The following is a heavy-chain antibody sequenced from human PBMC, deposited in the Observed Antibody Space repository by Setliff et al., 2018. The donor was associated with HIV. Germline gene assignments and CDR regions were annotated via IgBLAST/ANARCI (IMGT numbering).Heavy chain of an antibody. J-gene: IGHJ6*02. CDR3: ARMPYILTGYYGSRDYHGLDV. D-gene: IGHD3-9*01. V-gene: IGHV4-4*07. CDR1: GDSIGYYY. CDR2: IHTSGST. Sequence: SETLSLTCTVSGDSIGYYYWSWIRQPAGRGLEWMGRIHTSGSTNYNPSLTSRVTLSVDTSKNQFSLKLSSVTAADTAVYYCARMPYILTGYYGSRDYHGLDVWGQGTTVTVSS.